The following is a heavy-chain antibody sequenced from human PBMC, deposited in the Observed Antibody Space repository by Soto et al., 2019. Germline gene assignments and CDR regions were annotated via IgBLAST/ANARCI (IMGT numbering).Heavy chain of an antibody. Sequence: QISLKESGPTRVKPTQTLTLTCTFSGFSLSTSGVGVGWIRQPPGKALQQLALIYWDDDKRYSPSLKSRLTIPKDTSKNHVVLTMTTMDPVATATYYCAHRVGLHGNWTGGSFDFWGQGAQVTVSS. J-gene: IGHJ4*02. CDR1: GFSLSTSGVG. CDR3: AHRVGLHGNWTGGSFDF. CDR2: IYWDDDK. V-gene: IGHV2-5*02. D-gene: IGHD1-1*01.